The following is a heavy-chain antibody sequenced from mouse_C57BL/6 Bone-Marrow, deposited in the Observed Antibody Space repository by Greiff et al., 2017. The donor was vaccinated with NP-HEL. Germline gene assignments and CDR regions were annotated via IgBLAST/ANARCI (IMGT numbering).Heavy chain of an antibody. CDR3: ARRTNWDVGFAY. J-gene: IGHJ3*01. CDR1: GYTFTSYW. V-gene: IGHV1-61*01. Sequence: QVQLQQPGAELVRPGSSVKLSCKASGYTFTSYWMDWVKQRPGQGLEWIGNIYPSDSETHYNQKFKDKATLTVDKSSSTAYMQLSSLTSEGSAVYYCARRTNWDVGFAYWGQGTLVTVSA. CDR2: IYPSDSET. D-gene: IGHD4-1*01.